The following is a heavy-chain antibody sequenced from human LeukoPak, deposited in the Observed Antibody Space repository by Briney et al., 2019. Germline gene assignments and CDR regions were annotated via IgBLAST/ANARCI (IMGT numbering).Heavy chain of an antibody. CDR2: ITSSGSNT. J-gene: IGHJ4*02. D-gene: IGHD1-26*01. V-gene: IGHV3-23*01. Sequence: QPGGSLRLSCAGSGFTFSTYAMSWVRQAPGKGLEWVSLITSSGSNTYYTDSVKGRFTISRDNSRGTLYLQMNSLRAEDTAVYFCAKEYGERSGSYSDYWGQGTLVTVSS. CDR1: GFTFSTYA. CDR3: AKEYGERSGSYSDY.